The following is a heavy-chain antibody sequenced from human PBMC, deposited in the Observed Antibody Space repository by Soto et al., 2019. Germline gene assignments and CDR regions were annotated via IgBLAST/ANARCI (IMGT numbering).Heavy chain of an antibody. CDR1: AFTFSSYW. Sequence: EVQVVESGGGLVQPGGSLRLSCAASAFTFSSYWMHWVRQAPGKGLVWVSRINSDGSNTKYADSVKGRFTISRDNAKNTLYLQMNSLRAEDTAVYYCVGGRIVVVGSRAYYGMDVWGQGTTVTVSS. CDR2: INSDGSNT. V-gene: IGHV3-74*03. D-gene: IGHD3-22*01. J-gene: IGHJ6*02. CDR3: VGGRIVVVGSRAYYGMDV.